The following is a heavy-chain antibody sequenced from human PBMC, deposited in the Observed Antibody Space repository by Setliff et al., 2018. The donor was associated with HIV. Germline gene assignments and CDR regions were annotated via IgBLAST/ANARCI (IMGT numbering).Heavy chain of an antibody. CDR3: ARGGRSLAAQTWFDP. Sequence: SETLSLTCTVSGVPTSASTYYWGWIRQPPGKGLDWIGYISYSGKTYYNPSLKSRVTISVDTSNNHFSLRLNSVTAADTAVYYCARGGRSLAAQTWFDPWGQGTLVTVSS. CDR2: ISYSGKT. D-gene: IGHD6-6*01. CDR1: GVPTSASTYY. V-gene: IGHV4-39*02. J-gene: IGHJ5*02.